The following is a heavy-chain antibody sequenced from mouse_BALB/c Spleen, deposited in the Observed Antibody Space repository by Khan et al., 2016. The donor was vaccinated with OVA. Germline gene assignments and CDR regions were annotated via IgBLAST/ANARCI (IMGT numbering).Heavy chain of an antibody. CDR1: GFTFNNYA. CDR3: ARQEGNYHVPFDC. D-gene: IGHD1-1*02. V-gene: IGHV5-9-3*01. Sequence: EVELVESGGGLVKPGGSLKLTCAASGFTFNNYAMSWVRQTPEKRLEWVATVSTGGSYTYYPDNVKGRFTISRDKARCTLYMQMSSLRSEDTSMCYCARQEGNYHVPFDCWGQGTTLAVSS. CDR2: VSTGGSYT. J-gene: IGHJ2*01.